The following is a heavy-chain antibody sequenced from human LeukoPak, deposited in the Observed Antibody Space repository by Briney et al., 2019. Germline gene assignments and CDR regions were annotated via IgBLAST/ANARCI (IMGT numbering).Heavy chain of an antibody. D-gene: IGHD1-26*01. J-gene: IGHJ4*02. Sequence: SETLSLTCTLSSGSLTSYCWSWIRQPAGKGLEWIGRIYTSGSTNYNPSLKSRVTMSLDTSNNQFSLKLSSVTAADTAVYYCASSYSGNYYVFDYWGQGTLVTVSS. CDR3: ASSYSGNYYVFDY. V-gene: IGHV4-4*07. CDR1: SGSLTSYC. CDR2: IYTSGST.